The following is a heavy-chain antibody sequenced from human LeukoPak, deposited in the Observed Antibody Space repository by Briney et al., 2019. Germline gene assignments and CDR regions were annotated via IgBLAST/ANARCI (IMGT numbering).Heavy chain of an antibody. Sequence: SVKVSCKASGGTFSSYAISWVRQAPGQGLEWMGGIIPIFGTANYAQKFQGRVTITADESTSTAYMELSSLRSEDTAVYYCAREGLLGYNNWNDACWLDPWGQGTLVTVSS. V-gene: IGHV1-69*01. CDR2: IIPIFGTA. CDR3: AREGLLGYNNWNDACWLDP. D-gene: IGHD1-20*01. J-gene: IGHJ5*02. CDR1: GGTFSSYA.